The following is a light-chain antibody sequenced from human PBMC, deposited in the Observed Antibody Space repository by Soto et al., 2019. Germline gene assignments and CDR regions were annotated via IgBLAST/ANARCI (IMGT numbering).Light chain of an antibody. CDR1: SSNIGNNY. J-gene: IGLJ3*02. Sequence: QSVLTQPPSVSAAPGQTVTISCSGSSSNIGNNYVSWYQQLPGTAPKLLIYENNKRPSGIPDRFSGSKSGTSATLGITGLQTGDEADYYCGTWDSSLSAGVFGGGNKLTVL. CDR3: GTWDSSLSAGV. V-gene: IGLV1-51*02. CDR2: ENN.